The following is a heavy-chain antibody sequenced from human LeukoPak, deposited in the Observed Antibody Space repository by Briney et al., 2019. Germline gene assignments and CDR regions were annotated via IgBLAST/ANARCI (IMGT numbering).Heavy chain of an antibody. J-gene: IGHJ6*03. V-gene: IGHV4-4*09. CDR2: IYTSGGT. CDR1: GGSISSYY. Sequence: SETLSLTCTVSGGSISSYYWSWIRQPPGKGLEWIGYIYTSGGTNYSPSLKSRVTISVDTSKNQFSLKLSSVTAADTAVYYCARRDVYYYYMDVWGKGTTVTVSS. CDR3: ARRDVYYYYMDV.